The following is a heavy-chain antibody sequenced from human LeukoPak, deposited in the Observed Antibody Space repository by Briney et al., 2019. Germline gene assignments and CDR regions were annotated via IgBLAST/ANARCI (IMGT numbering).Heavy chain of an antibody. J-gene: IGHJ6*03. CDR3: ARGIVVVPAARFYYYYYYMDV. V-gene: IGHV4-34*01. Sequence: SETLSLTCAVYGGSFSGYYWSWIRQPPGKGLEWIGEINHSGSTNHNPSLKSRVTISVDTSKNQFSLKLSSVTAADTAVYYCARGIVVVPAARFYYYYYYMDVWGKGTTVTISS. CDR1: GGSFSGYY. CDR2: INHSGST. D-gene: IGHD2-2*01.